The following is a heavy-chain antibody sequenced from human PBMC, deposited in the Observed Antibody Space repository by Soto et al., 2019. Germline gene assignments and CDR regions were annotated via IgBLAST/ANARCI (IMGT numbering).Heavy chain of an antibody. J-gene: IGHJ6*02. Sequence: GGSLRLSCAASGFTFSSYGMHWVRQAPGKGLEWVAVIWYDGSNKYYADSVKGRFTISRDNSKNTLYLQMNSLRAEDTAVYYCARDDNGDYSTSYYYYYGMDVWGQGTTVTVSS. V-gene: IGHV3-33*08. CDR3: ARDDNGDYSTSYYYYYGMDV. CDR2: IWYDGSNK. D-gene: IGHD4-17*01. CDR1: GFTFSSYG.